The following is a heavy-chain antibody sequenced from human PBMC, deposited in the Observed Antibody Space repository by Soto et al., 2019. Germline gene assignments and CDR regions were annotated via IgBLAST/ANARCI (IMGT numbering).Heavy chain of an antibody. D-gene: IGHD3-10*01. CDR3: AHQPGGGGY. Sequence: EVQLVESGGGLIQPGGSLRLSCAVSGFTVSNNYMSWVRQAPGKGLEGVSVIYSGGYTAYGDSVKGRFTISRDNSKNTHYLQKNNRDAEEQGVFYCAHQPGGGGYWGQGTLVTVSS. CDR2: IYSGGYT. V-gene: IGHV3-53*01. J-gene: IGHJ4*02. CDR1: GFTVSNNY.